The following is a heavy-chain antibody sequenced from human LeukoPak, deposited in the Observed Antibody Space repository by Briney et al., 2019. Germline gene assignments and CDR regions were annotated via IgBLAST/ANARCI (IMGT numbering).Heavy chain of an antibody. V-gene: IGHV3-21*01. J-gene: IGHJ4*02. CDR2: ISSSSSYI. CDR3: ARAAWSGYYTSWDY. Sequence: PGGSLRLSCAASGFTFSSYSMNWVRQAPRKGLEWVSSISSSSSYIYYADSVKGRFTISRDNAKNSLYLQMNSLRAEDTAVYYCARAAWSGYYTSWDYWGQGTLVTVPS. D-gene: IGHD3-3*01. CDR1: GFTFSSYS.